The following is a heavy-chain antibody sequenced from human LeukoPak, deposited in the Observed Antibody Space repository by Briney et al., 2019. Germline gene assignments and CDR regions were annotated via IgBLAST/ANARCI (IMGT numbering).Heavy chain of an antibody. V-gene: IGHV3-15*01. D-gene: IGHD6-13*01. CDR1: GFTFSNAW. Sequence: GGSLRLSCAASGFTFSNAWMSWVRQAPGKGLEWVGRIKSKTDGGTIDYAAPVKGRFTISREESKNTLYLQMNSLNTEDTAVYYCTTVSSWYGGDYYYGMDVWGKGTTVTVSS. J-gene: IGHJ6*04. CDR3: TTVSSWYGGDYYYGMDV. CDR2: IKSKTDGGTI.